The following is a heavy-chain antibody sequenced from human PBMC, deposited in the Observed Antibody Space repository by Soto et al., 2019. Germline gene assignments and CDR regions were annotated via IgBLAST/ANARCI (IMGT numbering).Heavy chain of an antibody. CDR3: ARDREGAPDI. CDR2: ISGYNGDT. J-gene: IGHJ3*02. Sequence: ASVKVSCKASGYTFTSYGIIWVRQAPGQGLEWMGWISGYNGDTYYAAKLQDRVTMTTTTSTTTAYLELRSLRSDDTAGYYCARDREGAPDIWGQGTMVTVSS. CDR1: GYTFTSYG. V-gene: IGHV1-18*01.